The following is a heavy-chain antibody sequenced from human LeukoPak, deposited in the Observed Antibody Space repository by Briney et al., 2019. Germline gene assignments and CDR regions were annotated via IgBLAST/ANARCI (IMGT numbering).Heavy chain of an antibody. V-gene: IGHV3-21*01. Sequence: GGSLRLSRAASGFTFSSYSMNWVRQAPGKGLEWVSSISTGSSYLHYADSVKGRFTISRDNTKNSLYLQMNSLRAEDTAVYYCARDRPSDLTDFDYWGQGTLVTVSS. D-gene: IGHD2-21*02. CDR3: ARDRPSDLTDFDY. CDR1: GFTFSSYS. CDR2: ISTGSSYL. J-gene: IGHJ4*02.